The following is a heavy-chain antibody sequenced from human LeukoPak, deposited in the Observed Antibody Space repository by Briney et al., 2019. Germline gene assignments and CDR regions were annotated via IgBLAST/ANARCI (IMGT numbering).Heavy chain of an antibody. CDR2: LSGSGGGT. V-gene: IGHV3-23*01. CDR3: AKRGVVIRVFLVGFHKEAYYFDS. D-gene: IGHD3-10*01. CDR1: GITLSNYG. Sequence: GGSLRLSCAVSGITLSNYGMSWVRQAPGKGLEWVAGLSGSGGGTNYADSVQGRFTISRDNPKNTLYLQMNSLRAEDTAVYFCAKRGVVIRVFLVGFHKEAYYFDSWGQGAPVTVSS. J-gene: IGHJ4*02.